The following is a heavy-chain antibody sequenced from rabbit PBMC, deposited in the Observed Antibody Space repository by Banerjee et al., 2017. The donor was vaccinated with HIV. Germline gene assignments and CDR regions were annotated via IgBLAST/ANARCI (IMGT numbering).Heavy chain of an antibody. D-gene: IGHD8-1*01. Sequence: QLKESGGGLVQPGGSLTLSCKASGFDFSTYYMSWARQAPGKGLEWIGYIDPIFGSTYYASWVNGRFTISSDNAQNTVDLQLYSLTAADTATYFCARDLAGSSYYFNLWGQGTLVTVS. CDR1: GFDFSTYY. CDR3: ARDLAGSSYYFNL. J-gene: IGHJ4*01. V-gene: IGHV1S7*01. CDR2: IDPIFGST.